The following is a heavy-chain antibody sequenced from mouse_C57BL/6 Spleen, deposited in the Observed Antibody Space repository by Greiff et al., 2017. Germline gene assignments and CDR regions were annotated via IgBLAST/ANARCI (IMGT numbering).Heavy chain of an antibody. Sequence: QVQLQQPGAELVRPGTSVKLSCKASGYTFTSYWMHWVKQRPGQGLEWIGVIDPSDSYTNYNQKFKGKATLTVDTSSSTAYMKLSNLTAEDAAVYYCARSGSSGPAWFAYWGQGTLVTVSA. D-gene: IGHD3-2*02. CDR3: ARSGSSGPAWFAY. CDR1: GYTFTSYW. CDR2: IDPSDSYT. J-gene: IGHJ3*01. V-gene: IGHV1-59*01.